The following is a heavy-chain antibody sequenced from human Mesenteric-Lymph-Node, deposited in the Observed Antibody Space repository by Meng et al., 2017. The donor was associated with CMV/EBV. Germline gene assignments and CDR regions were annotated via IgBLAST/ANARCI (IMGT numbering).Heavy chain of an antibody. D-gene: IGHD3-3*01. CDR2: ISAYNGNT. CDR3: ARGGYYDFWSGYYPLDY. Sequence: ASVKVSCKASGYTFITYGISWVRQVPGQGLEWMGWISAYNGNTNYAQKLQGRVTMTTDTSTSTAYMELRSLRSDDTAVYYCARGGYYDFWSGYYPLDYWGQGTLVTVSS. CDR1: GYTFITYG. V-gene: IGHV1-18*01. J-gene: IGHJ4*02.